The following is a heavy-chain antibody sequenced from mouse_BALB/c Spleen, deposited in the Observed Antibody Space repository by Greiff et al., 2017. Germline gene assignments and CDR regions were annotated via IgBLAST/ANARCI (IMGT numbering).Heavy chain of an antibody. CDR3: AREGDDGYSFAY. D-gene: IGHD2-3*01. J-gene: IGHJ3*01. V-gene: IGHV5-6*02. CDR2: ISSGGSYT. CDR1: GFTFSSYG. Sequence: DVMLVESGGDLVKPGGSLKLSCAASGFTFSSYGMSWVRQTPDKRLEWVATISSGGSYTYYPDSVKGRFTISRDNAKNTLYLQMSSLKSEDTAMYYCAREGDDGYSFAYWGQGTLVTVSA.